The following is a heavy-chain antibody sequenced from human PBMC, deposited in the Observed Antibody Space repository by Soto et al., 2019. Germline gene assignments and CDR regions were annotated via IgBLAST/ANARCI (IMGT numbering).Heavy chain of an antibody. D-gene: IGHD3-22*01. CDR3: ARRGYDSSRYAFDI. V-gene: IGHV4-39*01. Sequence: QLQLQESGPGLVKPSETLSLTCTVSGGSISSSSYYWGWIRQPPGKGLEWIGSIYYSGSTYYNPSLKSRVTISVDTSKNQFSLKLSSVTAADTAVYYCARRGYDSSRYAFDIWGQGTMVTVSS. CDR2: IYYSGST. J-gene: IGHJ3*02. CDR1: GGSISSSSYY.